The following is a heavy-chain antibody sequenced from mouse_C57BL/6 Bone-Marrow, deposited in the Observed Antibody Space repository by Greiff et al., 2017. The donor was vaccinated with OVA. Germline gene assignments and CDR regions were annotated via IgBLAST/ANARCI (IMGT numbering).Heavy chain of an antibody. V-gene: IGHV1-55*01. J-gene: IGHJ1*03. CDR2: ISPGSGST. D-gene: IGHD2-1*01. CDR1: GYTFTSYW. Sequence: QVQLQQPGAELVKPGASVKMSCKASGYTFTSYWITWVKQRPGQGLEWIGDISPGSGSTNYNEKFKSKDTLTVDTASSTAYMQLSMLTSEYSAVYVCARFGGNYGYFDVWGTGTTVTVSS. CDR3: ARFGGNYGYFDV.